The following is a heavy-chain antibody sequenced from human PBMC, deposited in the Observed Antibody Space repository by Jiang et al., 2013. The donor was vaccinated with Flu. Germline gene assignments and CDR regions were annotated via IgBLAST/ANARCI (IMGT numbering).Heavy chain of an antibody. CDR1: GGSVSSYY. CDR3: AREFSKGYYDSSGYLPRAFDI. Sequence: TCTVSGGSVSSYYWSWIRQPPGKGLEWIGYIYYSGSTNYNPSLKSRVTISVDTSKNQFSLKLSSVTAADTAVYYCAREFSKGYYDSSGYLPRAFDIWGQGTMVTVSS. V-gene: IGHV4-59*02. CDR2: IYYSGST. D-gene: IGHD3-22*01. J-gene: IGHJ3*02.